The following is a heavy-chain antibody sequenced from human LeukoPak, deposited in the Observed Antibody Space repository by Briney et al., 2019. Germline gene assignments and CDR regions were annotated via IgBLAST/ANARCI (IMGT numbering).Heavy chain of an antibody. D-gene: IGHD4/OR15-4a*01. V-gene: IGHV3-23*01. Sequence: GGSLRLSCAASELTFSSYAMNWVRQAPGKGLEWVSGVSGSGGSTYYADSVKGRFTISRDNSKNTLYLQMNSLRADDTAVYYCARRAGAYSHPYDYWGQGTLVTVSS. J-gene: IGHJ4*02. CDR3: ARRAGAYSHPYDY. CDR1: ELTFSSYA. CDR2: VSGSGGST.